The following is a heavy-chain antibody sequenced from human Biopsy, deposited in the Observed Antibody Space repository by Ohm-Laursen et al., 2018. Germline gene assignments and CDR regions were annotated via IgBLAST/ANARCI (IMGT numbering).Heavy chain of an antibody. D-gene: IGHD5-18*01. CDR2: IYYIGST. J-gene: IGHJ4*02. Sequence: TLSLTCTFSIDSLNIYYWQWTRHPPGKGWEGMGNIYYIGSTNFNPSLKSRVTISVDTSQNQFFLNLSSVTAADTAVYFCARGSCYGYDFDYWGQGTLVAVSS. CDR1: IDSLNIYY. CDR3: ARGSCYGYDFDY. V-gene: IGHV4-59*01.